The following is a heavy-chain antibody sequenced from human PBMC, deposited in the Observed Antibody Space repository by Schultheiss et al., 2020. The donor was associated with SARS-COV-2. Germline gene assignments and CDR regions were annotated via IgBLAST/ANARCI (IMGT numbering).Heavy chain of an antibody. V-gene: IGHV4-59*12. Sequence: GSLRLSCAASGFTFSDYYMSWIRQAPGKGLEWIGSIYYSGSTNYNPSLKSRVTISVDTSKNQFSLKLSSVTAADTAVYYCARDRYCSSTSCYTRGYNWFDPWGQGTVVTGSS. CDR2: IYYSGST. J-gene: IGHJ5*02. CDR3: ARDRYCSSTSCYTRGYNWFDP. D-gene: IGHD2-2*02. CDR1: GFTFSDYY.